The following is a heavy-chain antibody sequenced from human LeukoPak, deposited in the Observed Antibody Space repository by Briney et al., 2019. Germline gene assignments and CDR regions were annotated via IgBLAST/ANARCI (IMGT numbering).Heavy chain of an antibody. J-gene: IGHJ4*02. CDR1: GFTFSSYG. Sequence: PGGSLRLSCAASGFTFSSYGMHWVRQAPGKWLEWVAVISYDGSNKYYADSVKGRFTISRDNSKNTLYLQMNSLRAEDTAVYYCAKSKGSSGPSYWGQGTLVTVSS. CDR3: AKSKGSSGPSY. D-gene: IGHD3-22*01. CDR2: ISYDGSNK. V-gene: IGHV3-30*18.